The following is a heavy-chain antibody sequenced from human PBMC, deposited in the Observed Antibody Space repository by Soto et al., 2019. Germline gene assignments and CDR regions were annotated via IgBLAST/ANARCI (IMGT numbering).Heavy chain of an antibody. CDR1: GFTLSGRS. Sequence: EVQLVESGGGLVQPGGSLRLSCAASGFTLSGRSMHWVRQAPGKGLVWVSGIDNAGTGSTYADSVKGRFTSSRENAKNMLYLQMNSQRVEDTAVYYCARGWFGPDVWGKGTTVTVSS. D-gene: IGHD3-10*01. V-gene: IGHV3-74*01. CDR3: ARGWFGPDV. CDR2: IDNAGTGS. J-gene: IGHJ6*04.